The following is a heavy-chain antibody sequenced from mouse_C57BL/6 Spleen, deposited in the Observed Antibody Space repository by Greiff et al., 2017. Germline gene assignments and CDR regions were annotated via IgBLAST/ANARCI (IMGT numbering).Heavy chain of an antibody. D-gene: IGHD1-1*01. CDR1: GYTFTSYD. CDR3: ARYITTAYYYAMDY. CDR2: IYPRDGST. Sequence: QVQLQQSGPELVKPGASVKLSCKASGYTFTSYDINWVKPRPGQGLEWIGWIYPRDGSTKYNEKFKGKATLTVDTSSSTAYMELHSLTSEDSAVYFCARYITTAYYYAMDYWGQGTSVTVSS. J-gene: IGHJ4*01. V-gene: IGHV1-85*01.